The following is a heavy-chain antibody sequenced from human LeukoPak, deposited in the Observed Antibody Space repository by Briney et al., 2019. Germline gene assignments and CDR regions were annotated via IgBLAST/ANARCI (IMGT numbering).Heavy chain of an antibody. V-gene: IGHV3-48*03. CDR2: VDNDGWAT. CDR1: GFSLSSFE. CDR3: ARDLIGWSLDP. Sequence: PGGSLRLSCAASGFSLSSFEMNWVRQAPGKGLEWIAYVDNDGWATSYYADSVKGRFTITRDDAKSSLYLQMDNLTVEDTAVYYCARDLIGWSLDPWGQGTLVSVSS. D-gene: IGHD2-2*03. J-gene: IGHJ5*02.